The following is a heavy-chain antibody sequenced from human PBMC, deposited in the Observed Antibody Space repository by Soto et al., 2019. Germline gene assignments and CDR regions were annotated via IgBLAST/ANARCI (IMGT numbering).Heavy chain of an antibody. CDR1: GGSISSGAYY. Sequence: QVQLQESGPGLVKPSQTLSLTCTVSGGSISSGAYYWKWIRQPPGKGLEWIGSIYYSGSTYYSPSLKSRVPISVATSKDQFSLKLRSVTAAATAVYYCVRGDPGACSSTSCSDAFDLWGRGTMVAVSS. V-gene: IGHV4-30-4*01. CDR2: IYYSGST. J-gene: IGHJ3*01. D-gene: IGHD2-2*01. CDR3: VRGDPGACSSTSCSDAFDL.